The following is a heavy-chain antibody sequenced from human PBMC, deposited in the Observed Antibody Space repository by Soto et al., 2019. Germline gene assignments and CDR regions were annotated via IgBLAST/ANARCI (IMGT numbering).Heavy chain of an antibody. CDR2: INSDGSST. J-gene: IGHJ6*02. D-gene: IGHD6-6*01. CDR3: ARDIRVAARPSEDYYYYYGMDV. V-gene: IGHV3-74*01. CDR1: GFTFSSYW. Sequence: GGSLRLSCAASGFTFSSYWMHWVRQAPGKGLVWVSRINSDGSSTSYADSVKGRFTISRDNAKNTLYLQMNSLRAEDTAVYYCARDIRVAARPSEDYYYYYGMDVWGQGTTVTVS.